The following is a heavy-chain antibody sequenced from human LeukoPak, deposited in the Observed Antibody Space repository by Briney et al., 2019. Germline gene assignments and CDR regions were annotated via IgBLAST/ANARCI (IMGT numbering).Heavy chain of an antibody. CDR3: ARVIPYIVVVPAAMGWFDP. Sequence: PSETLSLTCAVYGGSFSGYYWSWLRQPPGKGLEWIGEINHSGSTNYNPSLKSRVTISVDTSKNQFSLKLSSVTAADTAVYYCARVIPYIVVVPAAMGWFDPWGQGTLVTVSS. D-gene: IGHD2-2*01. V-gene: IGHV4-34*01. J-gene: IGHJ5*02. CDR1: GGSFSGYY. CDR2: INHSGST.